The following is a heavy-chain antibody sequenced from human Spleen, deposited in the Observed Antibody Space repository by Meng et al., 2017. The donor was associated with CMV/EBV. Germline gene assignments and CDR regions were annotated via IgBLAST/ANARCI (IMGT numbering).Heavy chain of an antibody. D-gene: IGHD3-3*01. Sequence: GGSLRLSCTVFGYSFTKYWIGWVRQMPGKGLEWMGFIYAADSDTRYSPSFEGQVTISADKSINTAYLQWSSLKASDTAIYYCARLRFVPSAFDAFDIWGQGTKVTVSS. J-gene: IGHJ3*02. CDR3: ARLRFVPSAFDAFDI. V-gene: IGHV5-51*01. CDR2: IYAADSDT. CDR1: GYSFTKYW.